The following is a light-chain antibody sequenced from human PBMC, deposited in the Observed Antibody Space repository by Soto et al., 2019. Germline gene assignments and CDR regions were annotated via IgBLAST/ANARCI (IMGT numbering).Light chain of an antibody. CDR3: QKYISVPLT. V-gene: IGKV1-27*01. CDR2: PAA. J-gene: IGKJ4*01. CDR1: LPISNY. Sequence: QITPSPPSLSTPVGDRATFATGGSLPISNYLAWYQPKPGKIPNLLVYPAATLQAGVPSRFSGTGSRTDFTLTISILQHDDVAAYYCQKYISVPLTLGGAT.